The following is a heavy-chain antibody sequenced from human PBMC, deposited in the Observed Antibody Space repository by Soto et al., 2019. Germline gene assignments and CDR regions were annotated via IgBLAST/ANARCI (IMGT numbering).Heavy chain of an antibody. D-gene: IGHD6-13*01. CDR3: AKAEGSSYGTEYSQH. J-gene: IGHJ1*01. V-gene: IGHV3-23*01. CDR1: GFTFSTYA. CDR2: IISSGGST. Sequence: EVQLLESGGGLVQPGGSLRLSCAASGFTFSTYAMNWVRQAPGKGLEWVSLIISSGGSTYYADSVKARFTTSIDNSKNTLYLQMNSLRADDTAVYYCAKAEGSSYGTEYSQHWGQGTLVTVSS.